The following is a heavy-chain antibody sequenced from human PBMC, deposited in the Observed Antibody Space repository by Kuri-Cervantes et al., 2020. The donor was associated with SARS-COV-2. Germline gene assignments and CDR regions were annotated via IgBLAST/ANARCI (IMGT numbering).Heavy chain of an antibody. CDR3: ATGSTSGWYRRDFDF. D-gene: IGHD6-19*01. V-gene: IGHV3-21*03. CDR1: GFTFSSYS. J-gene: IGHJ4*02. Sequence: GESLNISCAASGFTFSSYSMNWVRQAPGKGLEWVSSISSSSSYIYYADSVKGRFTISRDNAKNSLYLQMNSLKAEDTAVYYCATGSTSGWYRRDFDFWGLGTLVTVSS. CDR2: ISSSSSYI.